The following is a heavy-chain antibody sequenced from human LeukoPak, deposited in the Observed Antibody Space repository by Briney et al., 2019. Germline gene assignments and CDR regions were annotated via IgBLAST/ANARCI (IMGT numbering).Heavy chain of an antibody. CDR3: ARVPQVVAGTVLRWFDP. V-gene: IGHV4-4*02. CDR1: GDSISSNNW. J-gene: IGHJ5*02. D-gene: IGHD6-19*01. CDR2: INHSGST. Sequence: SGTLSLTCAVSGDSISSNNWWSWVRQPPGKGLEWIGEINHSGSTNYNPSLKSRVTISVDTSKNQFSLKLSSVTAADTAVYYCARVPQVVAGTVLRWFDPWGQGTLVTVSS.